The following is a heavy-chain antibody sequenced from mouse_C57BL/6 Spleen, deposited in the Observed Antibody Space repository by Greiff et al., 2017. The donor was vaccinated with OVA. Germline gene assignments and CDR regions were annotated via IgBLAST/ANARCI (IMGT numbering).Heavy chain of an antibody. CDR1: GYAFSSYW. CDR3: ARRGDGYDNYYAMDY. CDR2: IYPGDGDT. V-gene: IGHV1-80*01. D-gene: IGHD2-2*01. Sequence: VKLMESGAELVKPGASVKISCKASGYAFSSYWMNWVKQRPGKGLEWIGQIYPGDGDTNYNGKFKGKATLTADKSSSTAYMQLSSLTSEDSAVYFCARRGDGYDNYYAMDYWGQGTSVTVSS. J-gene: IGHJ4*01.